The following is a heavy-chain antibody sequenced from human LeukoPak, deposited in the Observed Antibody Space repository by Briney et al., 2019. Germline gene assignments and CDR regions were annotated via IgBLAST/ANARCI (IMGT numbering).Heavy chain of an antibody. CDR2: IYYSGST. CDR3: ARGGNSGHGKFDY. Sequence: KPSETLSLTCTVSGGSISSSSYYWGWIRQPPGKGLEWIGSIYYSGSTYYNPSLKSRVTISVDTSKNQFSLKLSSVTAADTAVYYCARGGNSGHGKFDYWGQGTLVTVSS. V-gene: IGHV4-39*07. J-gene: IGHJ4*02. CDR1: GGSISSSSYY. D-gene: IGHD5-12*01.